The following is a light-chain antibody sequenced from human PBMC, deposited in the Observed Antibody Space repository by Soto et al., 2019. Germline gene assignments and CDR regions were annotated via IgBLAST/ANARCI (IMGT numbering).Light chain of an antibody. CDR3: SSYSVNNNYV. Sequence: SVLDKSPYASGSPGQSVTITCTGPSSDVGGYHYVSCYQQHPGKAPKLIISEVSQRPSGVPDRFSGSKSGNTASLTVSGLQADDEADYYCSSYSVNNNYVFGTGTEGIVL. CDR1: SSDVGGYHY. V-gene: IGLV2-8*01. J-gene: IGLJ1*01. CDR2: EVS.